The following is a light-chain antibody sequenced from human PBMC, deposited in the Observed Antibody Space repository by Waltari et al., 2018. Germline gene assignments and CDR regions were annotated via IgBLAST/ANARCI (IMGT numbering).Light chain of an antibody. CDR2: GAY. Sequence: EILVTQSPATLSVSPGERVTLSCRASQNVGTSLAWYQQKPGQTPRLLIVGAYSRASGVPARFSGSGSGTDFTLAISSLQSEDFAVYYCQQYEDWPRHSFGGGTKVQIE. V-gene: IGKV3-15*01. J-gene: IGKJ4*01. CDR3: QQYEDWPRHS. CDR1: QNVGTS.